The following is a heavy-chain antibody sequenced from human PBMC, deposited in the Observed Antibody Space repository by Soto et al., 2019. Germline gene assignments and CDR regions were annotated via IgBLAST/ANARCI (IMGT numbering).Heavy chain of an antibody. Sequence: QVQLQESGPGLVEPSGTLSLTCTVSSGSISYNNWWTWVRQPPGKGLEWIGEVYHSGSTNYNPSLTCRVTISVDKSKRQFSLKVTSVTAADTAVYDCARLEFSSGSGSYQDYWGQGTLVTVSS. CDR1: SGSISYNNW. J-gene: IGHJ4*02. V-gene: IGHV4-4*02. CDR2: VYHSGST. D-gene: IGHD3-10*01. CDR3: ARLEFSSGSGSYQDY.